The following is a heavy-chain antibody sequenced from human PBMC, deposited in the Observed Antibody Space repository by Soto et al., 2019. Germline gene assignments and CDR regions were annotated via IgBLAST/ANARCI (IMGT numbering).Heavy chain of an antibody. V-gene: IGHV4-4*07. J-gene: IGHJ5*02. Sequence: KPSETLSLTCIVSGGSISEKYWNWVRQPPGKGLEWIGLIFANGHTDYNPSLKSRVTMSVDASKNQFPLRLTSMTAADTAVYYCVASLAASGLNWLDPWGRGTLVTVSS. CDR1: GGSISEKY. CDR3: VASLAASGLNWLDP. CDR2: IFANGHT. D-gene: IGHD6-13*01.